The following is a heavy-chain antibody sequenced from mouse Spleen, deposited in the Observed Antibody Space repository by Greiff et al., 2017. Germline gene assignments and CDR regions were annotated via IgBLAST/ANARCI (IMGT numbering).Heavy chain of an antibody. CDR2: ISSGGGNT. Sequence: EVKLMESGGGLVKPGGSLKLSCAASGFTFSSYTMSWVRQTPAKRLEWVATISSGGGNTYYPDSVKGRFTISRDNARNTLYLQMSSLRSEDTAMYYCARQTARALYYAMDYWGQGTSVTVSS. CDR1: GFTFSSYT. D-gene: IGHD3-2*01. V-gene: IGHV5-9*04. J-gene: IGHJ4*01. CDR3: ARQTARALYYAMDY.